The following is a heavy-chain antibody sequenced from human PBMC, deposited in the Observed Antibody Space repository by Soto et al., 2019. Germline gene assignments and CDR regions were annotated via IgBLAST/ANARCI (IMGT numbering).Heavy chain of an antibody. CDR1: DGSISGDY. Sequence: SETVYPTCTVSDGSISGDYRSWIRQPPGKGLEWIGSIYSSGNTNYNPSLNSQVTISVDTSKNQFSLNVISVTAADTAVYYCRRSSRYSTDVWGQGNTVTGS. J-gene: IGHJ6*02. D-gene: IGHD6-13*01. V-gene: IGHV4-4*08. CDR2: IYSSGNT. CDR3: RRSSRYSTDV.